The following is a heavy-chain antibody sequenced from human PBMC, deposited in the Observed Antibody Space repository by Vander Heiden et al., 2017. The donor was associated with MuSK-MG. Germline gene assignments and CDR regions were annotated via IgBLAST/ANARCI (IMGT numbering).Heavy chain of an antibody. CDR2: ISLGSDAI. J-gene: IGHJ4*02. CDR1: GFAFRNYH. D-gene: IGHD5-12*01. V-gene: IGHV3-48*02. CDR3: ARDGGRGYNIDY. Sequence: EVQLAESGGGLVQPGGSLTLSCGASGFAFRNYHMTWIRSAQGKGLEWVSYISLGSDAIYYADSVKGRFTISRDNARSSLFLQMNSLRDEDTGVYYCARDGGRGYNIDYWGQGTLVSVSS.